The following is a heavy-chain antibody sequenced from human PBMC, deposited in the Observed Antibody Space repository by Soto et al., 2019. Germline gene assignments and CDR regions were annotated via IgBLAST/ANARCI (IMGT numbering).Heavy chain of an antibody. V-gene: IGHV4-4*02. CDR2: IYHSGST. Sequence: SETLSLTCAVSGGSISSSNWWSWVRQPPGKGLEWIGEIYHSGSTNYNPSLKGRFTISRDNSKNTLYLQMSSLRPEDTAVYYCAKNYEDYIFDYWGQGSLVTVS. CDR1: GGSISSSNW. D-gene: IGHD4-17*01. J-gene: IGHJ4*02. CDR3: AKNYEDYIFDY.